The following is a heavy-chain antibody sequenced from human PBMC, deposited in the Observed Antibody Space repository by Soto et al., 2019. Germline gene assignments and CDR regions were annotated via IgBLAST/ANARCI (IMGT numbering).Heavy chain of an antibody. CDR1: GYTFTGYY. V-gene: IGHV1-2*02. CDR3: ASLFPLRGYGMDV. Sequence: QVQLVQSGAEVKKPGASVKVSCKASGYTFTGYYMHWVRQAPGQGLDWMGWINPNGGGTNYAQKFQGRVTMTRDTSISTAYMELSRLRYDDTAVYYCASLFPLRGYGMDVWGQGTTVTVSS. CDR2: INPNGGGT. J-gene: IGHJ6*02. D-gene: IGHD3-16*01.